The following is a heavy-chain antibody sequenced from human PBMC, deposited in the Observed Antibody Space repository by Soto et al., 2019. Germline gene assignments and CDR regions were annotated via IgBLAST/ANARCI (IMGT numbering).Heavy chain of an antibody. Sequence: EVQLVESGGGLVQPGGSLRLSCAASGFTFGSHSMYWVRQAPGKGLEWVSSISGSSSYIYYADSVKGRFTISRDNTEKSLYLHMCSLTAEVTPLYDCGRAVVVVVGAASRPLDYWGQGTLVTVSS. CDR2: ISGSSSYI. D-gene: IGHD2-15*01. J-gene: IGHJ4*02. CDR1: GFTFGSHS. CDR3: GRAVVVVVGAASRPLDY. V-gene: IGHV3-21*01.